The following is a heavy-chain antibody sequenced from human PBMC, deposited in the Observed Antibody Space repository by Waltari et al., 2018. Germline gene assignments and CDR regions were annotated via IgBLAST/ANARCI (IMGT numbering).Heavy chain of an antibody. CDR3: ARGRNDLSAFFDP. CDR1: GSRVTGYY. J-gene: IGHJ5*02. Sequence: QVQLVQSGAEVTKPGAAVKVSCKASGSRVTGYYLHWLRQAPGQGLEWMGRIIPDSGVTKYAQNFQGRVTMTRDTSTNTAYMELNSLTSDDTAVYYCARGRNDLSAFFDPWGQGTLVAVSS. D-gene: IGHD2-21*02. CDR2: IIPDSGVT. V-gene: IGHV1-2*06.